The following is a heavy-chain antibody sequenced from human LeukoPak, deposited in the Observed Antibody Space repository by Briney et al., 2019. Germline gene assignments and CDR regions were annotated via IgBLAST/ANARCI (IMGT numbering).Heavy chain of an antibody. CDR3: ARAKPKNMVRGLIMRRESRHYFDY. J-gene: IGHJ4*02. V-gene: IGHV3-30*03. Sequence: GGSLRLSCAASGFTFSSYGMHWVRQAPGKGLEWVAVISYDGSNKYYADSVKGRFTISRDNSKSTLYIQMNSLRAEDTAVYYCARAKPKNMVRGLIMRRESRHYFDYWGQGTLVTVSS. CDR1: GFTFSSYG. D-gene: IGHD3-10*01. CDR2: ISYDGSNK.